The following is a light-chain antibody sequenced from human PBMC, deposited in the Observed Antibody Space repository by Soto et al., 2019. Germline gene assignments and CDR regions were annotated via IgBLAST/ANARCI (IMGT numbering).Light chain of an antibody. Sequence: EIVCKLCSATLTEKTSERAIXSCSXSNIXXXXFXXFQQTADQTPRLLIDDTSSRSTGIPTRLSARGSGTDFAVTIRGLEPEDSAVYYCQERSTGPWTFGQGTKVDI. J-gene: IGKJ1*01. CDR3: QERSTGPWT. V-gene: IGKV3-11*01. CDR1: NIXXXX. CDR2: DTS.